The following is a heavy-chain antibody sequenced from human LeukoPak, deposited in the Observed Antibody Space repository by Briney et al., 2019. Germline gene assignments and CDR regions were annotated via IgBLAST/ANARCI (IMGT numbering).Heavy chain of an antibody. CDR1: GGSVSSYY. J-gene: IGHJ5*02. D-gene: IGHD2-21*02. CDR3: ARLQVHCGGDCYTRWFDP. CDR2: NYYSGST. V-gene: IGHV4-59*08. Sequence: TSETLSLTCTVSGGSVSSYYWSWIRQPPGKGLEWIAYNYYSGSTKYNPSLKSRVTISLDRSKNQFSLKLRSVTAADTAVYYCARLQVHCGGDCYTRWFDPWGQGTLVTVSS.